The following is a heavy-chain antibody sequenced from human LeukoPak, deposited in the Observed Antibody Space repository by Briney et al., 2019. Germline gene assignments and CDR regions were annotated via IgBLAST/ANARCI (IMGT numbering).Heavy chain of an antibody. D-gene: IGHD6-13*01. J-gene: IGHJ6*02. V-gene: IGHV4-59*12. Sequence: SETLSLTCTVSGGSISSYYWSWIRQPPGKGLEWIGYIYYSGSTNYNPSLKSRVTISVDTSKNQFSLKLSSVTAADTAVYYCAKEISDSWRKTGGIYYHYGMDVWGQGTTVTVSS. CDR1: GGSISSYY. CDR2: IYYSGST. CDR3: AKEISDSWRKTGGIYYHYGMDV.